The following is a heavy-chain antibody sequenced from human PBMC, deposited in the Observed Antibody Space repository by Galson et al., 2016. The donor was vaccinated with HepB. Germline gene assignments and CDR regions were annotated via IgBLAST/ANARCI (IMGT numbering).Heavy chain of an antibody. J-gene: IGHJ4*02. CDR1: GFIFNSHA. Sequence: SLRLSCAGSGFIFNSHAMSWVRQAPGKGLELVSAISDIGANTYHADFVKGRFPISRDNSKNTMYLQMNSLRVEDTAVYYCAARYGEFLMVFDYWGQGTLVTVSS. CDR3: AARYGEFLMVFDY. D-gene: IGHD3-10*01. V-gene: IGHV3-23*01. CDR2: ISDIGANT.